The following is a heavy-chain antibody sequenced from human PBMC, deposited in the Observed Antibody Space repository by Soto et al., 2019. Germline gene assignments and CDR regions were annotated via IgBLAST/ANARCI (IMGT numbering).Heavy chain of an antibody. V-gene: IGHV1-69*13. CDR1: GGTFSSYA. CDR3: ARDRGYCSSTSCSTRYYYYGMDV. Sequence: EASVKVSCKASGGTFSSYAVSWVRRAPGQGLEWMGGIIPIFGTANYAQKFQGRVTITADESTSTAYMELSSLRSEDTAVYYCARDRGYCSSTSCSTRYYYYGMDVWGQGTTVTVSS. J-gene: IGHJ6*02. CDR2: IIPIFGTA. D-gene: IGHD2-2*02.